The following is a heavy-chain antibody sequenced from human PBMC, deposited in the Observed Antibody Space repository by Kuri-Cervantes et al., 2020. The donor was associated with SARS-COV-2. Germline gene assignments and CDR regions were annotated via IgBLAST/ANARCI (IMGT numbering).Heavy chain of an antibody. CDR1: GFTFSSYD. Sequence: GESLKISCAASGFTFSSYDMHWVRQATGKGLEWVSAIGTAGDPYYPGSVKGRFTISRENAKNSLYLQMNSLRAGDTAVYYCAKAHRVGATTGYFDYWGQGTLVTVSS. J-gene: IGHJ4*02. CDR2: IGTAGDP. CDR3: AKAHRVGATTGYFDY. D-gene: IGHD1-26*01. V-gene: IGHV3-13*05.